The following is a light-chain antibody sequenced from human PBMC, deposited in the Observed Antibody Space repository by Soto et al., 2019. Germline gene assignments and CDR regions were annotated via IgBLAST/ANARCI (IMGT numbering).Light chain of an antibody. CDR3: LVVYSDAWV. Sequence: QAVVTQEPSLTVSLGGTVTLTCGSSTGGVTGSHYPYWFQQKAGQAPRTLIYDTYNKQSWTPARFSGSLLGGKAALTLSGAQPEDEADYYCLVVYSDAWVFGGGTKLTVL. CDR1: TGGVTGSHY. V-gene: IGLV7-46*01. J-gene: IGLJ3*02. CDR2: DTY.